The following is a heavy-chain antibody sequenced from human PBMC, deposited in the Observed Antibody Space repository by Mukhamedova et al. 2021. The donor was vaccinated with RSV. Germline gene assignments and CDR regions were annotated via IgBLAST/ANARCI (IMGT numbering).Heavy chain of an antibody. CDR1: SRSG. V-gene: IGHV3-30*02. CDR3: AKDFHTGAIDY. D-gene: IGHD5-12*01. Sequence: SRSGMHWVRQAPGKGLEWVAIIWYDGSNKYYADSVKGRFTISRDNSKNTVHLQMDSLRVEDTALYYCAKDFHTGAIDYWCQGTL. CDR2: IWYDGSNK. J-gene: IGHJ4*02.